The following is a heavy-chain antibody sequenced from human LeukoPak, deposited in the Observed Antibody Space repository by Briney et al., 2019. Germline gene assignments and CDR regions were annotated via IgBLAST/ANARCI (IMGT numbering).Heavy chain of an antibody. J-gene: IGHJ4*02. CDR3: AREVQWLGNYFDY. D-gene: IGHD6-19*01. CDR2: ISSSSSYI. Sequence: GGSLRLSCAASGFTFSSYSMNWVRQAPGKGLEWVSSISSSSSYIYCADSVKGRFTISRDNAKNSLYLQMNSLRAEDTAVYYCAREVQWLGNYFDYWGQGTLVTVSS. V-gene: IGHV3-21*01. CDR1: GFTFSSYS.